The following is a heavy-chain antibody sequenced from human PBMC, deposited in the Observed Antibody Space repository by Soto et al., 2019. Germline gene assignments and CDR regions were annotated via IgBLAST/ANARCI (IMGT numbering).Heavy chain of an antibody. CDR1: GFNFNNYF. Sequence: QEQLVESGGGLVKPGGPLRLSCVASGFNFNNYFMTWVRQPPGRGLEWISYIHRVSGDTTYADSVKGRFTISRDNAKKSLFLQMNSLRVEDTAVYYCARDMYTYGVRLIDFWGQGTLVAVSS. V-gene: IGHV3-11*05. CDR3: ARDMYTYGVRLIDF. CDR2: IHRVSGDT. J-gene: IGHJ4*02. D-gene: IGHD5-18*01.